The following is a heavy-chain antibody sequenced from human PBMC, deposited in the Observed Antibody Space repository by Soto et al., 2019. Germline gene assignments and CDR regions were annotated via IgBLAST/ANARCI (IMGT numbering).Heavy chain of an antibody. D-gene: IGHD3-22*01. CDR2: ISPHSGKT. CDR1: GYTFTNND. Sequence: ASVKVSCKTAGYTFTNNDVCWVRQTPGQGLEWMGWISPHSGKTNYARKFKDRVTMTTDTSTSTVYMELTSLTSDDTAVYYCAREGLLLLTDSWGQGTLVTVSS. CDR3: AREGLLLLTDS. V-gene: IGHV1-18*01. J-gene: IGHJ5*01.